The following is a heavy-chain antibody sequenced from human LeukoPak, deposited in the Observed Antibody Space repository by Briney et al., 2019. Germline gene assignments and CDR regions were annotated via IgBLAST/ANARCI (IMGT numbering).Heavy chain of an antibody. J-gene: IGHJ4*02. CDR1: GYTFTGYY. CDR3: ARRFPMYSSSSRGFDY. D-gene: IGHD6-6*01. CDR2: INPNSGGT. V-gene: IGHV1-2*02. Sequence: ASVKVSCKASGYTFTGYYMHWVRQAPGQGLEWMGWINPNSGGTNYAKKFQGRVTMTRDTSISTAYMELSRLRSDDTAVYYCARRFPMYSSSSRGFDYWGQGTLVTVSS.